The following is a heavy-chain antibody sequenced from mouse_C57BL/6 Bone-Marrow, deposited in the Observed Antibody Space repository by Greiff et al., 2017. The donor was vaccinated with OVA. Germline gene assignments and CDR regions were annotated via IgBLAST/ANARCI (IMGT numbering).Heavy chain of an antibody. D-gene: IGHD2-3*01. CDR3: ARGDGYWYFDV. CDR2: INPYNGGT. J-gene: IGHJ1*03. CDR1: GYTFTDYN. V-gene: IGHV1-19*01. Sequence: VQLQQSGPVLVKPGASVKMSCKASGYTFTDYNMNWVKQSNGKSLEWIGVINPYNGGTSYNQKFKGKATLTVDKSSSTAYMELNSLTSEDSAVYYCARGDGYWYFDVWGTGTTVTVSS.